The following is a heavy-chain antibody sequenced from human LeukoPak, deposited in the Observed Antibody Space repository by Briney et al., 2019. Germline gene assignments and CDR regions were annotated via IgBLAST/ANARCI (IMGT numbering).Heavy chain of an antibody. CDR1: GFTFSSYA. CDR3: AAASSSGYYSLAEYFQH. CDR2: ISSSGSTI. Sequence: GGSLRLSCAASGFTFSSYAMNWVRQAPGKGLEWVSYISSSGSTIYYADSVKGRFTISRDNAKNSLYLQMNSLRAEDTAVYYCAAASSSGYYSLAEYFQHWGQGTLVTVSS. V-gene: IGHV3-48*03. J-gene: IGHJ1*01. D-gene: IGHD3-22*01.